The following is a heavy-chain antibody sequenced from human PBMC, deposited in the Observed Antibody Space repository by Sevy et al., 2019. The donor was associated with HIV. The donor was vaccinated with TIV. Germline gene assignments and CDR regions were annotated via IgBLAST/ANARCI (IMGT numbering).Heavy chain of an antibody. Sequence: ETLSLTCTVSGGSITSLYWNWIRQPPGKGLEWIANIYYNGHINYNPSLKSRVTLSLDTSKNQFSLRLSSVTAADTAMYYCAGENAWGRGYSWGQGTLVTISS. V-gene: IGHV4-59*08. CDR2: IYYNGHI. CDR1: GGSITSLY. CDR3: AGENAWGRGYS. D-gene: IGHD1-26*01. J-gene: IGHJ4*02.